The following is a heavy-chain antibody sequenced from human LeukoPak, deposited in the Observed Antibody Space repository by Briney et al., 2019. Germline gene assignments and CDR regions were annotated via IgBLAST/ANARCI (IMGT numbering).Heavy chain of an antibody. Sequence: SGPALVKPTQTLTLTCTFSGFSLNTPGMCMSWIRQPPGKALEWLARTDWDGDEYYSTSLKTRLTIFKDTSENQVVLTMTNMDPVDTATYYCARTQTRSGDFYMDVWGKGTAVTVSS. CDR2: TDWDGDE. CDR1: GFSLNTPGMC. V-gene: IGHV2-70*11. CDR3: ARTQTRSGDFYMDV. J-gene: IGHJ6*03.